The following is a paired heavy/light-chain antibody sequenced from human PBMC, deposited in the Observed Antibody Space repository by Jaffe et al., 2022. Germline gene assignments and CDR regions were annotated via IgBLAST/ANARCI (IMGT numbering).Heavy chain of an antibody. CDR3: ARIGRGNEQTLYYFDY. CDR2: IEGDGYIT. J-gene: IGHJ4*02. D-gene: IGHD1-1*01. Sequence: EVHLVESGGGLIQPGGSLRLACAASGFMFRTHWMHWVRQAPGQGLEWVSRIEGDGYITHYADSVKGRFTISRDNAKNTVYLQMNSLRVEDTAVYYCARIGRGNEQTLYYFDYWGQGTVVTVSS. V-gene: IGHV3-74*01. CDR1: GFMFRTHW.
Light chain of an antibody. CDR1: SSDIGRYNY. CDR3: NSYTTTIPYV. Sequence: QSALTQPASVSGSPGQSITISCTGSSSDIGRYNYVSWYQQHPGKAPKVVIYDVTNRPSGVSNRFSGSKSGNTASLTISGLQAEDEADYYCNSYTTTIPYVFGTGTKVTVL. J-gene: IGLJ1*01. CDR2: DVT. V-gene: IGLV2-14*03.